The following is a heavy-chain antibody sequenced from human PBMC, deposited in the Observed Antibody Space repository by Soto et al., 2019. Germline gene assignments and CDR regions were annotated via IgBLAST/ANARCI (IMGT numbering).Heavy chain of an antibody. J-gene: IGHJ5*02. D-gene: IGHD1-26*01. CDR1: GFTFSSYW. V-gene: IGHV3-74*01. CDR2: INTDGGTT. Sequence: EVQLEESGGDLVQPGGSLRLSCAASGFTFSSYWMHWVRQAPGKGLVWVSRINTDGGTTTYAESVKGRFTISRDNARNTLDVQMNRLRPEDTALYYCVRVGSGTYSWRDPWGQGTLVTVSS. CDR3: VRVGSGTYSWRDP.